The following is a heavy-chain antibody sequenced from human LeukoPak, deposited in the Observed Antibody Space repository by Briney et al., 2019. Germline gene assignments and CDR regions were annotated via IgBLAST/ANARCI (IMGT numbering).Heavy chain of an antibody. J-gene: IGHJ5*02. D-gene: IGHD2-21*02. V-gene: IGHV3-48*03. CDR2: ISSSGSTR. CDR1: GFTFSGFE. CDR3: ARDPVNCGGDCYQA. Sequence: GGSLRLSCAASGFTFSGFEMNWVRQAPGKGLEWVSYISSSGSTRYYADSVEGRFTVSRDNAKNSLYLQMNSLRAEDTAIYYCARDPVNCGGDCYQAWGQGTLVTVSS.